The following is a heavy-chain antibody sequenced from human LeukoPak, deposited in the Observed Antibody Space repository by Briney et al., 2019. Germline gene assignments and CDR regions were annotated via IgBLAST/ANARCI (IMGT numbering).Heavy chain of an antibody. Sequence: PSETLSLTCTVSGYSISSGYYWGWIRQPPGKGLEWIGNMYHSGRTYYNPSLKSRVTISVDTSKNQFSLKLSSMTAADTAVYYCARIRGGITPIDYWGQGTLVTVSS. CDR3: ARIRGGITPIDY. CDR1: GYSISSGYY. CDR2: MYHSGRT. D-gene: IGHD3-16*01. V-gene: IGHV4-38-2*02. J-gene: IGHJ4*02.